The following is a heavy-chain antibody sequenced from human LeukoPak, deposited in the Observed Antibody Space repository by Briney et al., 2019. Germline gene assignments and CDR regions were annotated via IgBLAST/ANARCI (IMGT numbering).Heavy chain of an antibody. D-gene: IGHD6-19*01. J-gene: IGHJ4*02. V-gene: IGHV6-1*01. CDR1: GDSVSRNSAA. CDR3: ARANIAVSGISYFDS. Sequence: SQTLSLTCAISGDSVSRNSAAWNWISQSPSRGLEWLGRTYYRSKWYSDYAVSVKSRITINPAASKNQFSLELNSVTPEDTAIYYCARANIAVSGISYFDSWGQGTLVTVSS. CDR2: TYYRSKWYS.